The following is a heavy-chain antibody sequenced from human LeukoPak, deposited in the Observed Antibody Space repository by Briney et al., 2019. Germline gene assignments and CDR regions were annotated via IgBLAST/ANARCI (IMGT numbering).Heavy chain of an antibody. CDR2: MNPNSGNT. Sequence: GASVKVSCKASGYTFTGYYRHWVRQATGQGLEWMGWMNPNSGNTGYAQKFQGRVTITRNTSISTAYMELSSLRSEDTAVYYCARDYYGSGRDWGQGTLVTVSS. V-gene: IGHV1-8*03. CDR3: ARDYYGSGRD. J-gene: IGHJ4*02. D-gene: IGHD3-10*01. CDR1: GYTFTGYY.